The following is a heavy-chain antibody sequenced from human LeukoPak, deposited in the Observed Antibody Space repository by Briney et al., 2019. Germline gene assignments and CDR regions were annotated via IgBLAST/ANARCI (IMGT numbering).Heavy chain of an antibody. CDR3: ARDIAARPGEGY. V-gene: IGHV1-2*02. Sequence: ASVKVSCKASGYTFTSYGISWVRQAPGQGLEWMGWINPNSGGTNYAQKFQGRVTMTRDTSISTAYMELSRLRSDDTAVYYCARDIAARPGEGYWGQGTLVTVSS. CDR2: INPNSGGT. D-gene: IGHD6-6*01. J-gene: IGHJ4*02. CDR1: GYTFTSYG.